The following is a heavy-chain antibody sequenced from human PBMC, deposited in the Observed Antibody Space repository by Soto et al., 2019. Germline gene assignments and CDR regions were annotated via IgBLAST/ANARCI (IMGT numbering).Heavy chain of an antibody. CDR2: IYYSGST. V-gene: IGHV4-30-4*01. J-gene: IGHJ6*02. Sequence: KSSETLSLTCTVSGGSISSGDYYWRWIRQPPGKGLEWIGYIYYSGSTYYNPSLKSRVTISVDTSKNQFSLKLSSVTAADTAVYYCARDNILGILYGGMDVWGQGTTVTVSS. CDR1: GGSISSGDYY. CDR3: ARDNILGILYGGMDV. D-gene: IGHD3-3*01.